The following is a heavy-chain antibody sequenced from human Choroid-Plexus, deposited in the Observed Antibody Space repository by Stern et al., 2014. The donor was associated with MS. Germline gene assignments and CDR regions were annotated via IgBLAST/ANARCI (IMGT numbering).Heavy chain of an antibody. CDR3: AKDRQYLTYFFDH. V-gene: IGHV3-30*18. D-gene: IGHD2/OR15-2a*01. J-gene: IGHJ5*02. CDR2: VSYDGSNK. CDR1: GFTFGSCA. Sequence: AQLGESGGGVVQPGRPLRLSCVASGFTFGSCAMHWVRQAPGKGLEWVAGVSYDGSNKYYADSVKGRFTISRDNSQNTLYMQMSSLRPEDTAVYYCAKDRQYLTYFFDHWGQGSLVTVSS.